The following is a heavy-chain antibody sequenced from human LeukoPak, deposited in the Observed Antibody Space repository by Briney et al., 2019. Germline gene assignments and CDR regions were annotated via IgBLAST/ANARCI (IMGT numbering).Heavy chain of an antibody. CDR1: GGTFSSYA. J-gene: IGHJ6*02. Sequence: ASVKVSCKASGGTFSSYAISWVRQAPGQGLEWMGGIIPIFGTANYAQKFQGRVTITADESTSTAYMELSSLRSEDTAVYYCAGAPHYGMDVWGQGTTVTVSS. CDR2: IIPIFGTA. CDR3: AGAPHYGMDV. V-gene: IGHV1-69*13.